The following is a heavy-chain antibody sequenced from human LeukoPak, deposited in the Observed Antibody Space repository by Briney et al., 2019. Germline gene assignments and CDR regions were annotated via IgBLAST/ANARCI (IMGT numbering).Heavy chain of an antibody. CDR3: VRGGLRYFDWTMDY. J-gene: IGHJ4*02. CDR1: GGSISSYY. CDR2: IYYSGST. D-gene: IGHD3-9*01. V-gene: IGHV4-59*01. Sequence: PSETLSLTCTVSGGSISSYYWSWIRQPPGKGLEWIGYIYYSGSTNYNPSLKSRVTISVDTSKNQFSLKLSSVTAADTAVYYCVRGGLRYFDWTMDYWGQGTLVTVSS.